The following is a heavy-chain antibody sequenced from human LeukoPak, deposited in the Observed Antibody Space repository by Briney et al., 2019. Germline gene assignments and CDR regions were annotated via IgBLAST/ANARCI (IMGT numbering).Heavy chain of an antibody. CDR2: INHSGGT. Sequence: SETLSLTCAVYGGSFSGYYWSWIRQPPGKGLEWIGEINHSGGTNYNPSLKSRVTISVDTSKNQFSLKLSSVTAADTAVYYCARASQGQLERRRFDYWGQGTLVTVSS. CDR3: ARASQGQLERRRFDY. D-gene: IGHD1-1*01. V-gene: IGHV4-34*01. CDR1: GGSFSGYY. J-gene: IGHJ4*02.